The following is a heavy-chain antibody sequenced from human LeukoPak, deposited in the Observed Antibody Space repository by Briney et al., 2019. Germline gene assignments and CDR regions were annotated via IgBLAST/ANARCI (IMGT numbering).Heavy chain of an antibody. V-gene: IGHV3-30*02. Sequence: PGGSLTLSCAASGFTFRHCGMHWLRQAPGKGLQWVAYIRSDGINEYYAGSVRAGFTISRENSRNTLFLQMNSLRVENTALYFCANPGRYFEDPFDVWGRGTMVLASS. J-gene: IGHJ3*01. CDR1: GFTFRHCG. CDR3: ANPGRYFEDPFDV. CDR2: IRSDGINE. D-gene: IGHD3-9*01.